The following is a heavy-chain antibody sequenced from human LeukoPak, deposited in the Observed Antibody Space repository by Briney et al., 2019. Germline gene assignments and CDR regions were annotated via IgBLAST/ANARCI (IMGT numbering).Heavy chain of an antibody. CDR2: LSGSGYNT. CDR1: GFTFSSHA. V-gene: IGHV3-23*01. D-gene: IGHD2-2*01. Sequence: GGSLRLSCAASGFTFSSHALSWVRQAPGKGLEWVSSLSGSGYNTYCADSVKGRFTISRDNSKNTVYLQMNSLRAEDTAVYYCAKDPYGTRYFDYWGQGTLVTVSS. J-gene: IGHJ4*02. CDR3: AKDPYGTRYFDY.